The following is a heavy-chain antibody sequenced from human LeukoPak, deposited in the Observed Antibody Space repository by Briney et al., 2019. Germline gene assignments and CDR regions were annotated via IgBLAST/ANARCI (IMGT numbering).Heavy chain of an antibody. J-gene: IGHJ5*02. D-gene: IGHD2/OR15-2a*01. CDR2: IFYSGSI. CDR1: GASIRSFY. CDR3: ARDLRGIRRLDP. V-gene: IGHV4-59*01. Sequence: SETLSLTCTVSGASIRSFYWSWIRQRPGKGLEWMGYIFYSGSISYNHSLNSRVTISLDTSNTQCSLKLRSVTAADAAVYYCARDLRGIRRLDPWGQETLVTVSS.